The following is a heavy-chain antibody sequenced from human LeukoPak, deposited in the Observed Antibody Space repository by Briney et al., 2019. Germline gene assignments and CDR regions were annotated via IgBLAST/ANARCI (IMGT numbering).Heavy chain of an antibody. D-gene: IGHD2-2*02. V-gene: IGHV4-39*01. J-gene: IGHJ4*02. CDR1: GGSIGSSTYY. CDR2: IYYSGST. CDR3: ARQAYCSSTSCYKLDQ. Sequence: SQTLSLTCTVSGGSIGSSTYYWGWIRQPPGQGLEWIGSIYYSGSTYYNPSLKSRVTISVDTSKNQFSLRLNSMTAADTSVYYCARQAYCSSTSCYKLDQWGQGTLVTVSS.